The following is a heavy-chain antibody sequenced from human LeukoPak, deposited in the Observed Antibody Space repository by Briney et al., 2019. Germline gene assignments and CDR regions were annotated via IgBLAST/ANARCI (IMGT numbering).Heavy chain of an antibody. Sequence: GSLRLSCTASGLTFSTSGFNWVRQAPGKGLEWVASIGPTGSDRYHADSIKGRFTISRDNANNFLYLQMNSLRAEDTAVYYCAIETKGRHYDYWGQGTLLTVSS. V-gene: IGHV3-21*06. J-gene: IGHJ4*02. CDR2: IGPTGSDR. CDR3: AIETKGRHYDY. D-gene: IGHD1-14*01. CDR1: GLTFSTSG.